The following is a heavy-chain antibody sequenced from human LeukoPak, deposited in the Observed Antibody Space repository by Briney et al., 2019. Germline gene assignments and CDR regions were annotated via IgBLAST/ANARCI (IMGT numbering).Heavy chain of an antibody. CDR2: INHSGST. CDR3: ARGLEYCSSTSCYPGNWFDP. Sequence: PSETLSLTCAVYGGSFSGYYWSWIRQPPGKGLEWIGEINHSGSTNYNQSLKSRVTILVYTSKNHFSLKLSTVTAADTAVYYCARGLEYCSSTSCYPGNWFDPWGQGTLVTVSS. CDR1: GGSFSGYY. V-gene: IGHV4-34*01. J-gene: IGHJ5*02. D-gene: IGHD2-2*01.